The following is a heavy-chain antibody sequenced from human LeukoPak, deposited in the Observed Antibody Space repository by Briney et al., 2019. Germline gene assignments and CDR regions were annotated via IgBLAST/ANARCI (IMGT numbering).Heavy chain of an antibody. CDR3: AKGGDRGQQLVRSVAFDI. CDR2: ISGSGGST. Sequence: GGSLRLSCAASGFTFSSYAMSWVRQAPGKGLEWVSAISGSGGSTYYADSVKGRFTISRDNSKNTLYLQMNSLRAEDTAVYYCAKGGDRGQQLVRSVAFDIWGQGTMVTVSS. J-gene: IGHJ3*02. D-gene: IGHD6-13*01. V-gene: IGHV3-23*01. CDR1: GFTFSSYA.